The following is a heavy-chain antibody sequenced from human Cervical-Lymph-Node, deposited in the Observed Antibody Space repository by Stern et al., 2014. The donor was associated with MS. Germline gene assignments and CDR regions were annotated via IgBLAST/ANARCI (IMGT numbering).Heavy chain of an antibody. J-gene: IGHJ6*02. CDR2: MSYTGST. Sequence: QVQLVESGPGLVKPSETLSLTCTVSGGSISSYYWTWIRQSPEKGLEFIGYMSYTGSTNYNPSLRSRVTMSVDTSKNQFSLRLNSVTAADTAVYYCARLPAVVITWGHEDRDYYGMDVWGQGTTVTVSS. D-gene: IGHD2/OR15-2a*01. CDR3: ARLPAVVITWGHEDRDYYGMDV. CDR1: GGSISSYY. V-gene: IGHV4-59*08.